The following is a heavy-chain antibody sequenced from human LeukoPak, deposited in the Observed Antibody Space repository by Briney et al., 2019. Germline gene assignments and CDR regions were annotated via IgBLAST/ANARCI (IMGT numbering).Heavy chain of an antibody. J-gene: IGHJ3*02. CDR1: GFSLSTSGVG. V-gene: IGHV2-5*01. CDR3: AHRPIGPFLIAVRPYDAFDI. Sequence: SGPRLVKPTQTLTLTCTFSGFSLSTSGVGVGWIRQPPGKALEWLALIYWNDDKRYSPSLKSRLTITKDTSKNQVVLTMTNMDPVDTATYYCAHRPIGPFLIAVRPYDAFDIWGQGTMVTVSS. CDR2: IYWNDDK. D-gene: IGHD6-6*01.